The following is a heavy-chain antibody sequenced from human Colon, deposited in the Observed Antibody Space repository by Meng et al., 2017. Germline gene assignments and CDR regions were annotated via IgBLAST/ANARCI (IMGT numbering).Heavy chain of an antibody. V-gene: IGHV3-11*01. Sequence: GESLKISCAASGFTFREYYMSWIRQAPGKGLEWVAYISSSGGSVYYADSVKGRFTISRDNAEKSLHLHMDSLRAEDTAVYFCATSCLAVAGTSQFDYWGQEILVTVSS. CDR2: ISSSGGSV. CDR1: GFTFREYY. D-gene: IGHD6-19*01. CDR3: ATSCLAVAGTSQFDY. J-gene: IGHJ4*02.